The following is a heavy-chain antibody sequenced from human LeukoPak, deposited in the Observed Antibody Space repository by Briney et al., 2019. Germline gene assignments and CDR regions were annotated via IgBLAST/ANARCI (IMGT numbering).Heavy chain of an antibody. V-gene: IGHV1-8*02. J-gene: IGHJ4*02. Sequence: ASVKVSCKASGYTFTSYHTNWVRQATGQGLEWMGRMSPNSGNTDYAQKFQGRVTMTRDTSINTAYMELSSLRSEDTAVYYCARGVGDLGDYWGQGTLVTVSS. D-gene: IGHD3-16*01. CDR3: ARGVGDLGDY. CDR2: MSPNSGNT. CDR1: GYTFTSYH.